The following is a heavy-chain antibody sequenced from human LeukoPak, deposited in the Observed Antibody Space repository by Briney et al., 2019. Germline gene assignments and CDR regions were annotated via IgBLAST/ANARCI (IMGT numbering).Heavy chain of an antibody. CDR1: GGSISGYY. D-gene: IGHD2-21*02. CDR3: ARWTPRGWDCHILDY. V-gene: IGHV4-59*01. Sequence: PSETLSLTCAVSGGSISGYYWSWSRQPPGRGVEWIANLFHTRGAWYKSSLKSRVTTSVDTSKNEFSLKLNSVTAADTAVYYCARWTPRGWDCHILDYWGQGILVTVSS. J-gene: IGHJ4*02. CDR2: LFHTRGA.